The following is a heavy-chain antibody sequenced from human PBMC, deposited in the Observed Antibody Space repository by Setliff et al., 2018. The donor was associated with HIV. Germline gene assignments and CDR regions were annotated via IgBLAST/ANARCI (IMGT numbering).Heavy chain of an antibody. CDR1: GFTFYTYA. D-gene: IGHD3-3*01. V-gene: IGHV3-23*01. CDR2: FGYSGSDT. CDR3: ARDLLQFLERLPGNGHYYYYGMDV. J-gene: IGHJ6*02. Sequence: GGSLRLSCAASGFTFYTYAMSWVRQAPGKGLEWVSTFGYSGSDTYYADSVKGRFTISRDNSKNILYLQMNSLRAEDTAVYYCARDLLQFLERLPGNGHYYYYGMDVWGQGTTVTVSS.